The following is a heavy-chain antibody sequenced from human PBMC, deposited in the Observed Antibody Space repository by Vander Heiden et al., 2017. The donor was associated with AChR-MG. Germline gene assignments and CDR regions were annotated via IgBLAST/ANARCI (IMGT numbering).Heavy chain of an antibody. CDR2: IYSSGGT. CDR3: ARTCSGGSCPFDY. D-gene: IGHD2-15*01. Sequence: QLQLQESGPGLVKPSETLSLTCTVSGCSISSSFSYWGWLRQPPGKGLEWIGNIYSSGGTYHNPSLKSRVTISVDTSKNQFSLKLSSVTAADTAVYYCARTCSGGSCPFDYWGQGTLVTVAS. J-gene: IGHJ4*02. CDR1: GCSISSSFSY. V-gene: IGHV4-39*01.